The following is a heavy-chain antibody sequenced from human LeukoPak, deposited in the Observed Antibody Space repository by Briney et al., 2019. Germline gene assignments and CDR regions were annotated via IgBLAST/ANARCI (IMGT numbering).Heavy chain of an antibody. Sequence: SETLSLTCTVPGGSISSYYWSWIRQPAGKGLEWIGRIYTSGSTNYNPSLKSRVTMSVDTSKNQFSLKLSSVTAADTAVYYCARGQYYDILTGYDSLDAFDIWGQGTMVTVSS. V-gene: IGHV4-4*07. D-gene: IGHD3-9*01. J-gene: IGHJ3*02. CDR3: ARGQYYDILTGYDSLDAFDI. CDR2: IYTSGST. CDR1: GGSISSYY.